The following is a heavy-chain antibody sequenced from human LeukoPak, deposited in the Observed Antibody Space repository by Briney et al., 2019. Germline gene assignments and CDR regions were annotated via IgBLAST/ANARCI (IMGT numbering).Heavy chain of an antibody. CDR3: AKDMTRDYYDSSGYYAY. V-gene: IGHV3-53*01. Sequence: GGSLRHSCAASGFTVSSNYMSWVRQAPGKGLEWVSVIYSGGSTYYADSVKGRFTISRDNSKNTLYLQMNSLRAEDTAVYYCAKDMTRDYYDSSGYYAYWGQGTLVTVSS. D-gene: IGHD3-22*01. CDR2: IYSGGST. J-gene: IGHJ4*02. CDR1: GFTVSSNY.